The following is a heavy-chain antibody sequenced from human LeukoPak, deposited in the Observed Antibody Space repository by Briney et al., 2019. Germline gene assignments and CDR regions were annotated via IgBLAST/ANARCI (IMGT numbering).Heavy chain of an antibody. CDR2: MYYSGRT. J-gene: IGHJ4*02. CDR1: GGSISSYY. CDR3: ARQREFASSVDY. Sequence: PSETLSLTCTVSGGSISSYYWSWIRQPPGKGLEWIGSMYYSGRTNYKPSLKSRVTISVDTSKNQFSLKLSSVTAADTAAYYCARQREFASSVDYWGQGTLVTVSS. V-gene: IGHV4-59*08. D-gene: IGHD6-6*01.